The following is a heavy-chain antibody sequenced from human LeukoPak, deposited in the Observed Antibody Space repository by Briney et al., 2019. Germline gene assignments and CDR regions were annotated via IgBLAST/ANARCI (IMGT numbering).Heavy chain of an antibody. CDR1: GFTFSSYA. CDR2: ISSSSRYI. Sequence: GGSLRLSCAASGFTFSSYAMSWVRQAPGKGLEWVSSISSSSRYIYYADSVKGRFTISRDNGKNSLYLQMNSLRAEDTAVYYCARDLSSSSTAYFHHWGQGTLVTVSS. CDR3: ARDLSSSSTAYFHH. V-gene: IGHV3-21*01. J-gene: IGHJ1*01. D-gene: IGHD6-6*01.